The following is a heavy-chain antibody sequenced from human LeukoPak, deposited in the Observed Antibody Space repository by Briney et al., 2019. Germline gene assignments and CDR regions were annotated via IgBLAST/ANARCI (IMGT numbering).Heavy chain of an antibody. D-gene: IGHD3-22*01. V-gene: IGHV3-21*04. CDR3: VRHAHYYDSSNYRISGWFFDL. CDR1: GFTFSRYS. CDR2: MSISTSTFI. Sequence: NPGGSLRLSCVASGFTFSRYSMNWVRQAPGKGLEWVSSMSISTSTFIYYADSVKGRFTISRDNAKNTLYLQMNSLRVEDTALYHCVRHAHYYDSSNYRISGWFFDLWGRGTLVTVFS. J-gene: IGHJ2*01.